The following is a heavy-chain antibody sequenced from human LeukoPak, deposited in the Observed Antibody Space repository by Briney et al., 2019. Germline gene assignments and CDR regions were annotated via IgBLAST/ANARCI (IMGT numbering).Heavy chain of an antibody. Sequence: SETLSLTCTVSGVSISGGSYHWGWVRQPPGKGLEWLGNIHYSGSTYYNPSLKSPVSISVDTSKNQFSLQLSSVTAADTAVYYCAGRVGASIWTGMHFWGQGTLVTVSS. CDR1: GVSISGGSYH. V-gene: IGHV4-39*01. CDR2: IHYSGST. D-gene: IGHD1-26*01. CDR3: AGRVGASIWTGMHF. J-gene: IGHJ4*02.